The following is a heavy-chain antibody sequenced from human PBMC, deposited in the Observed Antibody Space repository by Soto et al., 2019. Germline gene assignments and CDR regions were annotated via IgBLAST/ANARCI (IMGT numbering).Heavy chain of an antibody. CDR3: ARTKQRRFFYYYGMDV. J-gene: IGHJ6*02. V-gene: IGHV4-34*01. CDR1: GESFRSYY. D-gene: IGHD6-25*01. CDR2: INHSGDT. Sequence: QVQLQQWGAGLLKPSETLSLTCAVYGESFRSYYWTWIRQPPGRGLEWIGEINHSGDTRFHPSLKSRVTIAVDTSKNQFSLKVSSVTAADTAVYYCARTKQRRFFYYYGMDVWGQGTTVTVSS.